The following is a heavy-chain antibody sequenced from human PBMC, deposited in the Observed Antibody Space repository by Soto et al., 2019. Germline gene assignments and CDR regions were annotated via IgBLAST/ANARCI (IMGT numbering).Heavy chain of an antibody. D-gene: IGHD1-26*01. CDR3: ARREDSLVGATDAFDI. V-gene: IGHV5-51*01. Sequence: GESLKISCKGSGYSFTSYWIGWVRQMPGKGLEWMGIIYPGDSDTRYSPSFQGQVTISADKSISTAYLQWSSLKASDTAMYYCARREDSLVGATDAFDIWGQGTMVTVSS. J-gene: IGHJ3*02. CDR2: IYPGDSDT. CDR1: GYSFTSYW.